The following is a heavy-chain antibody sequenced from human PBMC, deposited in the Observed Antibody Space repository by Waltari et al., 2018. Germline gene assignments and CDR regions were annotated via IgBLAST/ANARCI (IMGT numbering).Heavy chain of an antibody. D-gene: IGHD2-21*02. J-gene: IGHJ2*01. Sequence: QVQLQESGPGLVKPSQTLSLTCTVSGGSISSGGYYWSWIRQHPGKGLEWIGYMYYSGSTSYNPSHKSLVTISVDTSKNQFSLKLSSVTAAETAVYYCARGWGRHFWYFDLWGRGTLVTVSS. CDR1: GGSISSGGYY. V-gene: IGHV4-31*01. CDR2: MYYSGST. CDR3: ARGWGRHFWYFDL.